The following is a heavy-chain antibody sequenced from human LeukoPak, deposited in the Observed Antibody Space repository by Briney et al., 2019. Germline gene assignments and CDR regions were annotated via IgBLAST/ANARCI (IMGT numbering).Heavy chain of an antibody. V-gene: IGHV4-59*11. J-gene: IGHJ3*02. Sequence: SETLSLTCTVSGGSINNHFWNWIRQPPVKGLEWIGNIHYSGSTNYNPSLKSRVTISVDTSKNQFSLKLSSVTAADTAVYYCARASGSYSRGAFDIWGQGTMVTVSS. CDR2: IHYSGST. CDR1: GGSINNHF. CDR3: ARASGSYSRGAFDI. D-gene: IGHD1-26*01.